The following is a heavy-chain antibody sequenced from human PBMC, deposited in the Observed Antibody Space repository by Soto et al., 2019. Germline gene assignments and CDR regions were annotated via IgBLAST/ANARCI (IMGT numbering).Heavy chain of an antibody. CDR2: ISGYNGDT. J-gene: IGHJ6*02. CDR3: AGGGDTYHYGMDV. D-gene: IGHD3-16*01. V-gene: IGHV1-18*01. Sequence: QIQLVQSGAEVKEPGASVKVSCKASGYTFTSFGISWVRQAPGQGLEWMGWISGYNGDTKYEQKFQGRVAVTTDTSTSAAYMEMRSVRADDTAVYYWAGGGDTYHYGMDVWGQGTTVTVSS. CDR1: GYTFTSFG.